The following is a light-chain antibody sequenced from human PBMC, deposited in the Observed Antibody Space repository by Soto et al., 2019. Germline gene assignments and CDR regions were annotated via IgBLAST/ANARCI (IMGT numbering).Light chain of an antibody. J-gene: IGKJ5*01. CDR3: QKRSNWPPIT. CDR2: DAS. V-gene: IGKV3-11*01. CDR1: QSVSSY. Sequence: EIVLTQSPATLSLSPGERATLSCRASQSVSSYLAWYQQKPGQAPRLLIYDASNRATGIQARFSGSGSGTDFTLTISSLEPEDFAVYYCQKRSNWPPITFGQGTRLEIK.